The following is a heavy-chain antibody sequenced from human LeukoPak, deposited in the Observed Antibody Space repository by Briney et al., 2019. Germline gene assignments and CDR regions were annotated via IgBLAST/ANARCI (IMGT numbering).Heavy chain of an antibody. CDR3: ARAMVTTRNAMDV. CDR2: IYNSGGT. D-gene: IGHD4-17*01. Sequence: GGSLRLSCAASGFTVSSKYMSWVRQAPGKGLEWLSVIYNSGGTYYADSVKGRFTISRDNAKNTLYLQMNSLRAEDTTVYYCARAMVTTRNAMDVWGQGTTVTVSS. V-gene: IGHV3-66*01. CDR1: GFTVSSKY. J-gene: IGHJ6*02.